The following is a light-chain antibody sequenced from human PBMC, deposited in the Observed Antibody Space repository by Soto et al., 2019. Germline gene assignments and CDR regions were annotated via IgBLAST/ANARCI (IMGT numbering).Light chain of an antibody. J-gene: IGLJ2*01. V-gene: IGLV2-14*01. CDR2: AVS. CDR3: CSYTGLSTVV. Sequence: QSALTQPASVSGSPGQSITISCTGTSSDVGGYNHVSWYQHSPGKAPKLILFAVSDRPSGVSHRFSGSKSGNTASLTISGLQADDEADYYCCSYTGLSTVVFGGGTKLTVL. CDR1: SSDVGGYNH.